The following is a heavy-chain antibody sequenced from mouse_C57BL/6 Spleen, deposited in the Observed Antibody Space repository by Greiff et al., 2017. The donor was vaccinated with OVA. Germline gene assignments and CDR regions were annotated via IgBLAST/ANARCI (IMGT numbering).Heavy chain of an antibody. V-gene: IGHV5-17*01. J-gene: IGHJ4*01. D-gene: IGHD2-14*01. CDR2: ISSGSSTI. Sequence: EVMLVESGGGLVKPGGSLKLSCAASGFTFSDYGMHWVRQAPEKGLEWVAYISSGSSTIYYADKVKGRFTISRDNAKNTLFLQMTSLRSEDTAMDYCARPHYRDGMDDWGQGTSVTVSS. CDR1: GFTFSDYG. CDR3: ARPHYRDGMDD.